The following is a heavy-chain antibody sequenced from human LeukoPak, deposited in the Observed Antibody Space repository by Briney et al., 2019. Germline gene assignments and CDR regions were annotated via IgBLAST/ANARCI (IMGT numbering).Heavy chain of an antibody. CDR3: AKDFNWGIDY. CDR2: IGLDERST. J-gene: IGHJ4*02. Sequence: GGSLRLSCATSGFTFSPFWIHWVRQGPGKGLEWVSRIGLDERSTNYADSVKGRFTISRDNTKNTLYLQMNSLRAEDTAVYYCAKDFNWGIDYWGQGTLVTVSS. V-gene: IGHV3-74*01. CDR1: GFTFSPFW. D-gene: IGHD7-27*01.